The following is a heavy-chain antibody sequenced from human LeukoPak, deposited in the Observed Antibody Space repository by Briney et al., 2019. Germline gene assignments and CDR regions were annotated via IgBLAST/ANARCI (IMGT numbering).Heavy chain of an antibody. CDR3: ARDTDRRYSPGSWFDP. CDR1: GGSITSHS. Sequence: SETLSLTCTVSGGSITSHSWGWIRQPPGKGLEWIGYIFYAGHTNYNPSLRSRVTISLDKSKTHFSLRLSSVTAADNAVYYCARDTDRRYSPGSWFDPWGQGTLVTVSS. D-gene: IGHD2-15*01. CDR2: IFYAGHT. V-gene: IGHV4-59*11. J-gene: IGHJ5*02.